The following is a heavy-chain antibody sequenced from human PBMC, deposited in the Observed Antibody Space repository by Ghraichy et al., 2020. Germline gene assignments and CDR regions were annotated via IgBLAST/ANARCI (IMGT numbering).Heavy chain of an antibody. Sequence: SETLSLTCNVYGGSLRSYYWRWIRQPPGKELEWIGTIYYSGSTNYSPSLKSRVTMSVDTSKNQFSRKLSCVGAADTALYYCARWNYHGNNGYKRFDYWGQGTLVTVSS. CDR3: ARWNYHGNNGYKRFDY. CDR2: IYYSGST. V-gene: IGHV4-59*01. J-gene: IGHJ4*02. CDR1: GGSLRSYY. D-gene: IGHD3-22*01.